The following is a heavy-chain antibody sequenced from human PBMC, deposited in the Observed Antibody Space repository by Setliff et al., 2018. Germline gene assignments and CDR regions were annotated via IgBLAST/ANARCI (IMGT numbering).Heavy chain of an antibody. CDR3: ARKGFHYYYYYMDV. CDR2: INHSGST. CDR1: GGSFSGYY. J-gene: IGHJ6*03. V-gene: IGHV4-34*01. Sequence: ASETLSLTCAVYGGSFSGYYWSWIRQPPGKGLEWIGEINHSGSTNYNPSLKSRVTISVDTSKNQFSLKLSSVTAADTAVYYCARKGFHYYYYYMDVWGKGTTVTVSS.